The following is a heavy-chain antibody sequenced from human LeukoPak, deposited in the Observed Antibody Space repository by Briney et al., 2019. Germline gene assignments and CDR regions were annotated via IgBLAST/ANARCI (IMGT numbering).Heavy chain of an antibody. J-gene: IGHJ4*02. V-gene: IGHV3-23*01. Sequence: PGGSLRLSCAAPGFTFANYPMGWVRQAPGKGLEWVSVISGSSGGIKYADSVKGRFTISRDNSKATLSLQMNSLSAEDTAVYYCVKVAVQTQVVPAAIFFDSWGQGALVIVSS. CDR1: GFTFANYP. D-gene: IGHD2-2*01. CDR3: VKVAVQTQVVPAAIFFDS. CDR2: ISGSSGGI.